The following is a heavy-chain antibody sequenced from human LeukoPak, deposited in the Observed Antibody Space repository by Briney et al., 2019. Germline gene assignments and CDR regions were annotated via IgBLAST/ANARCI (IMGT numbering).Heavy chain of an antibody. CDR2: IYYSGST. CDR3: ARFRPLNWFDP. J-gene: IGHJ5*02. CDR1: GGSISSYY. V-gene: IGHV4-59*08. Sequence: SETLSLTCTVSGGSISSYYWSWIRQPPGKGLEWIGYIYYSGSTNYNPSLKSRVTISVDTSKNQFSLKLTSVTAADTAVYYCARFRPLNWFDPWGQGTLVTVSS.